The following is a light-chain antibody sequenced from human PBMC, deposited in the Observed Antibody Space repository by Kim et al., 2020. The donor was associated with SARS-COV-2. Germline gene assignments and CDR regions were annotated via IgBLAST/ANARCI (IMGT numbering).Light chain of an antibody. CDR2: RDG. V-gene: IGLV1-47*01. Sequence: QSVTTSCSGALPSIESNYASWYQQGPGWAPKLLIYRDGVRPSGVPYRFSGSKSGHSASLAITGLRSADEALYFCATWDASLTEYVFGPGTKVTVL. J-gene: IGLJ1*01. CDR3: ATWDASLTEYV. CDR1: LPSIESNY.